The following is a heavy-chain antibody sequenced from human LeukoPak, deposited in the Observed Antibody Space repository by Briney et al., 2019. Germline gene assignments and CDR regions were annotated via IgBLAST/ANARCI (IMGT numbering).Heavy chain of an antibody. CDR3: AKCLSWYSAGKCQYPFDY. CDR1: GFTFSSYA. V-gene: IGHV3-23*01. D-gene: IGHD6-13*01. J-gene: IGHJ4*02. CDR2: ISGSGGST. Sequence: GGSLRLSCAASGFTFSSYAMSCVRQAPGKGLEWVSAISGSGGSTYYADSVKGRFTISRDNSKNTLYLQMNSLRAEDTAVYYCAKCLSWYSAGKCQYPFDYWGQGTLVTVSS.